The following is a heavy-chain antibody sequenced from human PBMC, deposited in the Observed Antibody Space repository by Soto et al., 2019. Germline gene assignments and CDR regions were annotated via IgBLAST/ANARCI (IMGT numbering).Heavy chain of an antibody. D-gene: IGHD3-22*01. CDR3: ATSYDSSGYDY. V-gene: IGHV3-23*01. Sequence: GGSLRLSCAASGFTFSSYAMSWVRQAPGKGLEWVSALSGSGISTYYADTVKGRFTISRDNSRNTLYLQMNSLRAEDTAVYYCATSYDSSGYDYWGRGTMVTVSS. CDR1: GFTFSSYA. CDR2: LSGSGIST. J-gene: IGHJ4*03.